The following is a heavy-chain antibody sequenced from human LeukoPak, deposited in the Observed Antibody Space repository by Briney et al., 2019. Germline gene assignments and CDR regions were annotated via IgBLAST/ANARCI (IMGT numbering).Heavy chain of an antibody. J-gene: IGHJ4*02. D-gene: IGHD2-15*01. CDR1: GGTFSSYA. CDR2: IIPILGIA. V-gene: IGHV1-69*04. Sequence: ASVKVSCTASGGTFSSYAISWVRQAPGQGLEWMGRIIPILGIANYAQKFQGRVTITADKSTSTAYMELSSLRSEDTAVYYCASDIVVVVARSSGGYWGQGTLVTVSS. CDR3: ASDIVVVVARSSGGY.